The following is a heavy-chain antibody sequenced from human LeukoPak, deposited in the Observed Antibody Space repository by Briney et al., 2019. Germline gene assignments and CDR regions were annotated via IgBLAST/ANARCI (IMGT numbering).Heavy chain of an antibody. Sequence: GGSLRLSCNASGFNGFSFSTYSMNWVRQAPGKGLEWVSSISSTSNYISYGGSVRGRFTISRDNAKNSLFLHMNSLRVEDTAIYYCARGPGYMDVWGLGTTVTVSS. CDR1: GFNGFSFSTYS. CDR3: ARGPGYMDV. V-gene: IGHV3-21*01. CDR2: ISSTSNYI. J-gene: IGHJ6*03.